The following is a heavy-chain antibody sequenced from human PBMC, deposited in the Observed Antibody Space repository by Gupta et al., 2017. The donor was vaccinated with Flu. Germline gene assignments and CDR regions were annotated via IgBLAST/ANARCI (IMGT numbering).Heavy chain of an antibody. J-gene: IGHJ4*02. CDR1: GFTFDDYA. Sequence: EVQLVESGGGLVQPGRSLRLSCAASGFTFDDYAMHWVRQAPGKGLEWVSGISWNSGSIGYADSVKGRFTISRDNAKNSLYLQMNSLRAEDTALYYCAKDILGYIVWGQGTLVTVSS. V-gene: IGHV3-9*01. CDR2: ISWNSGSI. D-gene: IGHD2-15*01. CDR3: AKDILGYIV.